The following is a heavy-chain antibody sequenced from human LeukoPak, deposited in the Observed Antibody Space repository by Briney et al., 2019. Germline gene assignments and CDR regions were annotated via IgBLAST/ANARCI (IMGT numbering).Heavy chain of an antibody. D-gene: IGHD6-13*01. CDR1: RFTFSDYS. J-gene: IGHJ4*02. CDR2: IGGSGGTT. CDR3: AKGRTGYIPDY. V-gene: IGHV3-23*01. Sequence: GGSLRLSCAASRFTFSDYSMNWVRQAPGKGLEWVSVIGGSGGTTNYADSVKGRFTISRDNSKNMLYLQMNSLRAEDTAVYYCAKGRTGYIPDYWGQGTPVTVSS.